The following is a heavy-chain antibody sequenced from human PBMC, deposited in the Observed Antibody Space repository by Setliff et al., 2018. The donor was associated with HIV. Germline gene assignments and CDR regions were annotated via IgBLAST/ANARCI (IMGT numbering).Heavy chain of an antibody. J-gene: IGHJ4*02. V-gene: IGHV3-21*01. CDR3: ARDSSTAEGGGDNFFDY. CDR1: GFTFSSYS. D-gene: IGHD2-21*01. CDR2: ISSGSSYI. Sequence: PGESLKISCTASGFTFSSYSMNWVRQAPGKGLEWVSSISSGSSYIYYPDSVKGRFTISRDNAKNSLYLRMNSLRADDTAVYYCARDSSTAEGGGDNFFDYWGRGTLVTVSS.